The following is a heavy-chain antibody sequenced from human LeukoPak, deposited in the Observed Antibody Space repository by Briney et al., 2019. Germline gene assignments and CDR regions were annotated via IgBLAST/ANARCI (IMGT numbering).Heavy chain of an antibody. CDR2: IYSGGST. Sequence: GGSLRLSCAASGLTVSSNYMKWVRQAPGKGLEWVSVIYSGGSTYYADSVKGRYTTPRDNSKNTGYLQMSSLRAEDTAVYYCARVSSGGYCDYWGQGTLVTVSS. V-gene: IGHV3-53*01. D-gene: IGHD3-10*01. CDR3: ARVSSGGYCDY. CDR1: GLTVSSNY. J-gene: IGHJ4*02.